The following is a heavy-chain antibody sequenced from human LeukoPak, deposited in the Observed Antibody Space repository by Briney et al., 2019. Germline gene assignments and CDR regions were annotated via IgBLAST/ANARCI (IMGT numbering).Heavy chain of an antibody. J-gene: IGHJ4*02. Sequence: SVKVSCKASGGTSSSYGINWVRQAPGQGLEWMGGIVPMYGTRNYAQKFQGRVIITADESTTTAYMELRSLRSEDTAVYYCARETSNYYYFDSWGQGTLVTVSS. CDR2: IVPMYGTR. CDR3: ARETSNYYYFDS. D-gene: IGHD4-11*01. V-gene: IGHV1-69*13. CDR1: GGTSSSYG.